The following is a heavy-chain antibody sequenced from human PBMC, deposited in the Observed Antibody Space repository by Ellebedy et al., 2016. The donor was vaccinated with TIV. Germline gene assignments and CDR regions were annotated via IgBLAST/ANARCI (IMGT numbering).Heavy chain of an antibody. V-gene: IGHV1-46*01. J-gene: IGHJ4*02. Sequence: ASVKVSXXASGYTFTGYYMHWVRQAPGQGLEWMGIINPSGGSTSYAQKFQGRVTMTRDTSTSTVYMELSSLRSEDTAVYYCARDSAELSFAPDYWGQGTLVTVSS. CDR3: ARDSAELSFAPDY. D-gene: IGHD3-16*02. CDR2: INPSGGST. CDR1: GYTFTGYY.